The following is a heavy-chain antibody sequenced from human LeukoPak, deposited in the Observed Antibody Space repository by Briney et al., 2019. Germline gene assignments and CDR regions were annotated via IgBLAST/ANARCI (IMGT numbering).Heavy chain of an antibody. D-gene: IGHD2/OR15-2a*01. Sequence: ASVKVSCKASGYTFTSYDINWVRQATGQGLEWMGWMNPNGGNTGYSQKFQGRVTMTRNTSISTAYMELSSLRSEDTAVYYCASVSAHYYYYGMDVWGQGTTATVSS. CDR2: MNPNGGNT. J-gene: IGHJ6*02. CDR1: GYTFTSYD. CDR3: ASVSAHYYYYGMDV. V-gene: IGHV1-8*01.